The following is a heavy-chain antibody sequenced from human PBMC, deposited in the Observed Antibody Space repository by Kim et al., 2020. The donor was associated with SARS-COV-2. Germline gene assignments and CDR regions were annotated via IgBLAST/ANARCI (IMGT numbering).Heavy chain of an antibody. Sequence: SLRLSCAASGFTFDDSAMHWVRQAPGKGLEWVSGISWNSGSIGYADSVKGRFTISRDNAKNSLYLQMNSLRAEDTALYYCAKNAVKGIAVAGIAWFDPWGQGTLVTVSS. V-gene: IGHV3-9*01. CDR3: AKNAVKGIAVAGIAWFDP. J-gene: IGHJ5*02. CDR1: GFTFDDSA. CDR2: ISWNSGSI. D-gene: IGHD6-19*01.